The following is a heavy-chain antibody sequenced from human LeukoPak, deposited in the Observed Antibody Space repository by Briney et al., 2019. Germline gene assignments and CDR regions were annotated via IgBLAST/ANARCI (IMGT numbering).Heavy chain of an antibody. V-gene: IGHV3-7*01. Sequence: PGGSLRLSCVASGFTFSTYWMTWVRQAPGKGLEWVANIKQDGSEKYYVDSVKGRFTISRDNAKNSLYLQMNSLRAEDTAVYYCAKGGAVSSKSITMVRGTRRYYYYMDVWGKGTTVTTSS. CDR2: IKQDGSEK. CDR3: AKGGAVSSKSITMVRGTRRYYYYMDV. J-gene: IGHJ6*03. D-gene: IGHD3-10*01. CDR1: GFTFSTYW.